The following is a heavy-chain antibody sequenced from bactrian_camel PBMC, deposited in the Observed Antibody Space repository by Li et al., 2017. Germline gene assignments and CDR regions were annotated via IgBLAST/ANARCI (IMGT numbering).Heavy chain of an antibody. CDR1: AALGGPFY. D-gene: IGHD2*01. V-gene: IGHV3S63*01. CDR3: AADGRLYCGGASVGEFNY. Sequence: HVQLVESGGGSVQAGGSLRLSCAASAALGGPFYMAYFRQAPGKEREGVASITLETGITDYADSVKGRFTISKDNAKNTLYLQMNSLKPEDTAMYYCAADGRLYCGGASVGEFNYWGQGTQVTVSS. J-gene: IGHJ4*01. CDR2: ITLETGIT.